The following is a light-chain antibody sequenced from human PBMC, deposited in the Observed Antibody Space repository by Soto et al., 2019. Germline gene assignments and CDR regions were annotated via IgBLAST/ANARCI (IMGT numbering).Light chain of an antibody. V-gene: IGKV3-20*01. CDR3: QQSGSSLWT. J-gene: IGKJ1*01. CDR1: QSIGSDS. Sequence: EIVLTQSPGTLSLSPGQRATLSCRASQSIGSDSLAWYQQKPGQAPRLLIYDTSTRATGIPDRFGGSGSGKDFTLTISRLEPEDVAVYSCQQSGSSLWTFGQGTKVEIK. CDR2: DTS.